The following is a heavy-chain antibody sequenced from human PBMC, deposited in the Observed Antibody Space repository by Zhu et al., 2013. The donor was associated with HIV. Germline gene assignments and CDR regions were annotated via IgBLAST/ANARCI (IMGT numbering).Heavy chain of an antibody. D-gene: IGHD6-19*01. Sequence: QVQLVQSGAEVKKPGASVKVSCKASGYTFTSYGISWVRQAPGQGLEWMGWISAYNGNTNYAQKLQGRVTMTTDTSTSTAYMELRSLRSDDTAVYYCARDLRQWLVPGYYYYGMDGLGPKGPTVTVSS. CDR1: GYTFTSYG. J-gene: IGHJ6*02. CDR2: ISAYNGNT. CDR3: ARDLRQWLVPGYYYYGMDG. V-gene: IGHV1-18*01.